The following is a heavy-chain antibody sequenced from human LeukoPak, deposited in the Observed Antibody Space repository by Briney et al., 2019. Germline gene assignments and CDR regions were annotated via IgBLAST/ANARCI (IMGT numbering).Heavy chain of an antibody. V-gene: IGHV3-20*04. CDR3: ARARGNGTFQGWDY. Sequence: PGGSLRLSCAASGFTFDDYAMSWVRHAPGKGLEWVSGINWNGGNTGYADSVKGRFTISRDNAKNSLYLQMNSLRAEDTALYYCARARGNGTFQGWDYWGQGTQVTVSS. CDR1: GFTFDDYA. J-gene: IGHJ4*02. CDR2: INWNGGNT. D-gene: IGHD2/OR15-2a*01.